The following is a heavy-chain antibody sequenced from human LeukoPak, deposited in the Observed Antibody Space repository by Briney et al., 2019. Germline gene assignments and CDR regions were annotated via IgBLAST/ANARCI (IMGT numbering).Heavy chain of an antibody. CDR3: AKVHCISADFFTGGFDC. CDR1: GFTFDDYA. D-gene: IGHD2-2*01. CDR2: FNWNSGNI. J-gene: IGHJ4*02. V-gene: IGHV3-9*01. Sequence: PGGSLRLSCAASGFTFDDYAVHWVRQAPGKGLEWVSGFNWNSGNIDYADSVKGRFTISRDNAKNSLYLQMNSLRTKDTAFYYCAKVHCISADFFTGGFDCWGQGTLVIVSS.